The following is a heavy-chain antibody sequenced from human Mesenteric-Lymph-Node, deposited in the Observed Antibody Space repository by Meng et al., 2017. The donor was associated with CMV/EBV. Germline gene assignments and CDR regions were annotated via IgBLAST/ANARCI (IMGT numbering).Heavy chain of an antibody. J-gene: IGHJ6*02. CDR3: ARESGSYYSGPPHYYYGMDV. CDR2: ISAYNGNT. CDR1: GYTFTSYG. D-gene: IGHD1-26*01. V-gene: IGHV1-18*01. Sequence: ASVKVSCKASGYTFTSYGISWVRQAPGQGLEWMGWISAYNGNTNYAQKLQGRVTMTTDTSTSTAYMELRSLRSDDTAVYYCARESGSYYSGPPHYYYGMDVWGQGTTVTVSS.